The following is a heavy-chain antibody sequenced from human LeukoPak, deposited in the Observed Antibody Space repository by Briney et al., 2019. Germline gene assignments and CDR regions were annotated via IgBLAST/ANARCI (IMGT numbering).Heavy chain of an antibody. CDR2: ISTYNGDT. D-gene: IGHD2-15*01. V-gene: IGHV1-18*01. CDR3: TRDQPSRKGGY. CDR1: GYTFTSYG. J-gene: IGHJ4*02. Sequence: VASVKVSCKASGYTFTSYGISWVRQAPGQGLEWMGWISTYNGDTNYAKKFRGRVTMTTDTSTSTAYRELRSLRSGDTAVYYCTRDQPSRKGGYWGQGTLVTVSS.